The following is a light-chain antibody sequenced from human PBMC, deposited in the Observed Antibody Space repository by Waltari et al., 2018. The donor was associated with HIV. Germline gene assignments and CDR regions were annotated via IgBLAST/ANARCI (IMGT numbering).Light chain of an antibody. CDR1: SSDVGGYNY. CDR3: SSYAGSNKLV. CDR2: EVT. J-gene: IGLJ2*01. Sequence: QSALPQPPSASGSPGQSVTLSCTGTSSDVGGYNYVSWYQQHPGNAPKLIIYEVTERPSGVPDRFSGSKSGNTASLTVSGLQAEDEADYYCSSYAGSNKLVFGGGTKLTVV. V-gene: IGLV2-8*01.